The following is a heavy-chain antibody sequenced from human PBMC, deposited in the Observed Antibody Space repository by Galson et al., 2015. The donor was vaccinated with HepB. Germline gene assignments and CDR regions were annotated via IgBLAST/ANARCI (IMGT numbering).Heavy chain of an antibody. CDR1: GYIFTNFA. CDR2: IDTNTGNP. V-gene: IGHV7-4-1*02. Sequence: SVKVSCKASGYIFTNFAMNWVREAPGQGLEWMGWIDTNTGNPTYAQGFTGRFVFSLDTSVSTAYLQINSLKAKDTAVYYCARTPYYGSGNYYNVWFDPWGQGTLVIVSS. D-gene: IGHD3-10*01. J-gene: IGHJ5*02. CDR3: ARTPYYGSGNYYNVWFDP.